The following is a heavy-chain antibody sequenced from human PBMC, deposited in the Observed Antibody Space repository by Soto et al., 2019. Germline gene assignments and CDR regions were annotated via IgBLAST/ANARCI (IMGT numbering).Heavy chain of an antibody. V-gene: IGHV1-46*01. CDR2: INPSGGST. CDR1: GYTFTSYY. J-gene: IGHJ6*02. Sequence: ASVKVSCKASGYTFTSYYIHWVRQAPGQGLEWMGIINPSGGSTSYAQKFQGRVTMTRDTSTSTVYMELSSLRSEDTAVYYCARDTYYDFWSGYYYYYYGMDVWGQGTTVTVSS. CDR3: ARDTYYDFWSGYYYYYYGMDV. D-gene: IGHD3-3*01.